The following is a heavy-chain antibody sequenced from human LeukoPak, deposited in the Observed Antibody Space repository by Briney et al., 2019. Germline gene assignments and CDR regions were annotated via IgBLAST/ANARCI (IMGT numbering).Heavy chain of an antibody. CDR3: AKDIGVPAAPGGFDY. V-gene: IGHV3-21*04. CDR2: ISSSSSYI. J-gene: IGHJ4*02. Sequence: GGSLRLSCAASGFTFSSYSMNWVRQAPGKGLEWVSSISSSSSYIYYADSVKGRFTISRDNAKNSLYLQMNSPRAEDTALYYCAKDIGVPAAPGGFDYWGQGTLVTVSS. D-gene: IGHD2-2*01. CDR1: GFTFSSYS.